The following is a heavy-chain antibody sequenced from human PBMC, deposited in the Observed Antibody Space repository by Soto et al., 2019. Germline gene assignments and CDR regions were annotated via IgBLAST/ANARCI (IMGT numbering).Heavy chain of an antibody. Sequence: SETLSLTCTVSGGSISSYYWSWIRQPPGKGLEWIGYIYYSGSTNYNPSLKSRVTISVDTSKNQFSLKLSSVTAADTAVYYCARGWMVPAARKWWDYYYYMDVWGKGTTVTVSS. CDR1: GGSISSYY. CDR2: IYYSGST. CDR3: ARGWMVPAARKWWDYYYYMDV. D-gene: IGHD2-2*01. J-gene: IGHJ6*03. V-gene: IGHV4-59*01.